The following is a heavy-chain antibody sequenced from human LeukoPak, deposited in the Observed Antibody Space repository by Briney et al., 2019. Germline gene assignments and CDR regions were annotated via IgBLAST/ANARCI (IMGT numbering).Heavy chain of an antibody. J-gene: IGHJ4*02. CDR1: GYSISSGYY. Sequence: SETLSLTCTVSGYSISSGYYWGWIRQPPGKGLEWIGSIYHSGSTYYNPSHKSRVTISVDTSENQFSLKLNSVTAADTAVYYCARERGRVDSSGYYYLDYFDYWGQGTLVTVSS. V-gene: IGHV4-38-2*02. D-gene: IGHD3-22*01. CDR2: IYHSGST. CDR3: ARERGRVDSSGYYYLDYFDY.